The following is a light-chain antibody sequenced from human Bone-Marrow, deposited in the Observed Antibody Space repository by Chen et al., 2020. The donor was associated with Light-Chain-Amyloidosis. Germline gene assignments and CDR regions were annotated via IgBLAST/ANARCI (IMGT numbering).Light chain of an antibody. V-gene: IGKV3-20*01. CDR2: GSS. J-gene: IGKJ4*01. CDR1: QTISSNY. CDR3: QQYGTSPLT. Sequence: EIVLTQSPGTLSLSPGEGANLSCRASQTISSNYLTWYQQKFGQAPRLLIYGSSSRATGIPDMFTGSGSGTDFTLTINRLEPEEFAMYYCQQYGTSPLTLGGGTKVEIK.